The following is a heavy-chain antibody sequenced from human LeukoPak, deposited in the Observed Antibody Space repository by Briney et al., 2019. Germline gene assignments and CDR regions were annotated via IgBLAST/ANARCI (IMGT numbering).Heavy chain of an antibody. V-gene: IGHV1-8*03. J-gene: IGHJ4*02. CDR2: MNPNNGDS. D-gene: IGHD6-25*01. CDR3: ARTTSFTASGYDY. CDR1: GYTFNTYA. Sequence: ASVKVSCKASGYTFNTYALSWVRQAPGQGLEWMGWMNPNNGDSGYAQKFQGRVTITRDTSISTSYMELRSLRSDDTAVYFCARTTSFTASGYDYWGQGTLVTVSS.